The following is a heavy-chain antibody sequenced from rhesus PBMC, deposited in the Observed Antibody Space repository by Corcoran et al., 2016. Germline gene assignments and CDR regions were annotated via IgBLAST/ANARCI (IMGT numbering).Heavy chain of an antibody. CDR2: INPSDSGS. J-gene: IGHJ4*01. D-gene: IGHD2-21*01. CDR3: AKGVIEYCTGSGCYGIDY. Sequence: EVQLVQSGAEVKRPGESLKISCKISGYIFTTYWISWVRKMPGKGLKGMGSINPSDSGSRNFPSFQGQVTISAAKSISTAYLQWSSLKASDTATYYCAKGVIEYCTGSGCYGIDYWGQGVLVTVSS. V-gene: IGHV5-2*01. CDR1: GYIFTTYW.